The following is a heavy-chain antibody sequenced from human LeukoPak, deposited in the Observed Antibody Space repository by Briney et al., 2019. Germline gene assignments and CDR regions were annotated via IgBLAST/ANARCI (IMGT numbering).Heavy chain of an antibody. D-gene: IGHD4-23*01. V-gene: IGHV3-11*01. CDR1: GFTFSDYY. CDR2: ISGSGTNI. J-gene: IGHJ4*02. Sequence: GGSLRLSCAASGFTFSDYYMTWIRQATGKGLEWVSYISGSGTNIDYADSVKGRFTISRDNAENSVYLQMNSLRAEDTAVHYCAISANGGNSFWNYWGQGTLVTVSS. CDR3: AISANGGNSFWNY.